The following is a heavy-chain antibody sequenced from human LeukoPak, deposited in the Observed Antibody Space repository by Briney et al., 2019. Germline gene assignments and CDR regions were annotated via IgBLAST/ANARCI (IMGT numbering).Heavy chain of an antibody. CDR1: GYNFPRYG. CDR3: ARDRGGKGSAIFY. J-gene: IGHJ4*02. CDR2: IRPHTGET. D-gene: IGHD2-2*01. V-gene: IGHV1-18*01. Sequence: SVNVSCKASGYNFPRYGINWVRRAPPQGLEWMGWIRPHTGETNSAQRFQDRVTMTTDTSTTTAYMELRSLRFDDTAVYYCARDRGGKGSAIFYWGQGSLVTVSS.